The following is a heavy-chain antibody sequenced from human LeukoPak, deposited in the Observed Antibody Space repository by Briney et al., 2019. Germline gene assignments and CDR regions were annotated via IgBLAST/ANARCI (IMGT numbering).Heavy chain of an antibody. Sequence: SETLSLTCAVSGVSISSYYWSWIRQPPGKGLEWIGYIYTSGSTNDNPSLKSRVPISVDTSKNQFSQKLSSVTAADTALYYCTRQVLTTDSENFVYWGQGTLVTVSS. D-gene: IGHD3-9*01. CDR1: GVSISSYY. CDR2: IYTSGST. V-gene: IGHV4-4*09. J-gene: IGHJ4*02. CDR3: TRQVLTTDSENFVY.